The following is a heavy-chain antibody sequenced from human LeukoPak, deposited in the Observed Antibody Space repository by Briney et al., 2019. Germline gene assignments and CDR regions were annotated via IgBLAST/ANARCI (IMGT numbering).Heavy chain of an antibody. CDR1: GFTFNIYG. Sequence: GGSLRLSCAASGFTFNIYGMHWVRQAPGKGLEWVAFIWYDGSKKYYADSVKGRFTLSRDNSKNMVSLEMNSLRTEDTAVYYCAKDVNAYCSGDCSDYWGQGTLVTVSS. V-gene: IGHV3-30*02. D-gene: IGHD2-21*01. CDR3: AKDVNAYCSGDCSDY. CDR2: IWYDGSKK. J-gene: IGHJ4*02.